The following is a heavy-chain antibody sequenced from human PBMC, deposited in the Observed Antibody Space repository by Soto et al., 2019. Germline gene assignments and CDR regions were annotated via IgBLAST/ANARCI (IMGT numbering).Heavy chain of an antibody. Sequence: EVQLLESGGGLVQPGGSLRLSCAASGFTFRSYAMSWVRQAPGKGLEWVSAISGSGGSTYYADSVKGRFTISRDNSKNTLYLQMNSLRAEDTAVYYCAKMPLVVTTYFDYWGQGTLVTVSS. D-gene: IGHD2-21*02. V-gene: IGHV3-23*01. CDR2: ISGSGGST. CDR3: AKMPLVVTTYFDY. J-gene: IGHJ4*02. CDR1: GFTFRSYA.